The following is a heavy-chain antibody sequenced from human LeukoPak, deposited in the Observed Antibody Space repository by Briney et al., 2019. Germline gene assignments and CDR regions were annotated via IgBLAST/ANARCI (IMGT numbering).Heavy chain of an antibody. CDR2: IIPIFGTA. CDR1: GGTFSSYA. CDR3: ARDTVEMATNDAFDI. D-gene: IGHD5-24*01. V-gene: IGHV1-69*05. J-gene: IGHJ3*02. Sequence: ASVKVSCKASGGTFSSYAISWVRQAPGQGLEWMGRIIPIFGTANYAQKFQGRVTITTDESTSTAYMELSSLRSEDTAVYYCARDTVEMATNDAFDIWGQGTMVTVSS.